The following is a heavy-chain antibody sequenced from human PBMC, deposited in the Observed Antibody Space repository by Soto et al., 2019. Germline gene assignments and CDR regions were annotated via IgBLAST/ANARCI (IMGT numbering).Heavy chain of an antibody. D-gene: IGHD1-26*01. CDR1: GFTFSSYE. CDR2: ISGTGGYT. Sequence: EVQLVESGGGLVQPGGSLRLSCAASGFTFSSYEMNWVRQAPGKGLEWVSAISGTGGYTYYADSVKGRFTISRDNSRNTLYLQMNSLRAEDTAVYYCAKPQWELLDWGQGTLVTVSS. J-gene: IGHJ4*02. CDR3: AKPQWELLD. V-gene: IGHV3-23*04.